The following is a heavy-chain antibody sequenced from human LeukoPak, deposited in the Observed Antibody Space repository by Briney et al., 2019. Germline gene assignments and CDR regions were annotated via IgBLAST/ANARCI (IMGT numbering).Heavy chain of an antibody. CDR1: GFTFGDYA. CDR3: TPVATGTGDFDY. D-gene: IGHD1-1*01. V-gene: IGHV3-49*04. Sequence: GGSLRLSCTASGFTFGDYAMSWVRQAPGKGLEWVGFIRSKAYGGTTEYAASVKGRFTISRDNSKSIAYLQMNSLKTEDTAVYYCTPVATGTGDFDYWGQGTLVTVSS. CDR2: IRSKAYGGTT. J-gene: IGHJ4*02.